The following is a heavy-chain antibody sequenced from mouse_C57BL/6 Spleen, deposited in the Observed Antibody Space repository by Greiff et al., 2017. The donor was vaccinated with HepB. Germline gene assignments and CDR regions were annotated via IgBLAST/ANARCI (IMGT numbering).Heavy chain of an antibody. CDR2: IDPENGDT. J-gene: IGHJ3*01. CDR1: GFNIKDDY. V-gene: IGHV14-4*01. D-gene: IGHD3-2*02. Sequence: EVHLVESGAELVRPGASVKLSCTASGFNIKDDYMHWVKQRPEQGLEWIGWIDPENGDTEYASKFQGKATITADTSSNTAYLQLSSLTSEDTAVYYCTSLDSSVFAYGGQGTLVTVSA. CDR3: TSLDSSVFAY.